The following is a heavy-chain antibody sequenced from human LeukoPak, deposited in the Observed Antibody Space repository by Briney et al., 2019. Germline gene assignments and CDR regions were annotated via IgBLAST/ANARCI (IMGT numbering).Heavy chain of an antibody. J-gene: IGHJ4*02. V-gene: IGHV1-8*01. CDR2: MNPNSGNT. CDR3: ARDQIGLFDY. Sequence: ASVKVSCKASGYTFTSYDINWVRQATGQGLEWMGWMNPNSGNTGYAQKFQGRVTMTRDTSTSTVYMELSSLRSDDTAVYYCARDQIGLFDYWGQGTLVTVSS. CDR1: GYTFTSYD.